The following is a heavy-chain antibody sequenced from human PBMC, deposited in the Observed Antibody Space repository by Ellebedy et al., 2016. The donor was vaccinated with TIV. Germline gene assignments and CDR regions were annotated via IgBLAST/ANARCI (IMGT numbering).Heavy chain of an antibody. CDR2: ISSSSSYI. CDR3: ARYGYSYGFDY. V-gene: IGHV3-21*01. D-gene: IGHD5-18*01. J-gene: IGHJ4*02. CDR1: GFTFSSYS. Sequence: GESLKISXAASGFTFSSYSMNWVRQAPGKGLEWVSSISSSSSYIYYADSVKGRFTISRDNAKNSLYLQMNSLRAEDTAVYYCARYGYSYGFDYWGQGTLVTVSS.